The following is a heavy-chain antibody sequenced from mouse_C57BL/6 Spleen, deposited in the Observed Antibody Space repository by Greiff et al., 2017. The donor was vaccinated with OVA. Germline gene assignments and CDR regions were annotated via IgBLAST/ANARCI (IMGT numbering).Heavy chain of an antibody. J-gene: IGHJ2*01. V-gene: IGHV1-72*01. D-gene: IGHD1-1*01. CDR3: ARLWGSAFDY. CDR1: GYTFTSYW. CDR2: FDPNSGGT. Sequence: QVQLQQPGAELVKPGASVKLSCKASGYTFTSYWMHWVKQRPGRGLEWIGRFDPNSGGTKYNGKFKSKATLTVDKPSSTAYMQLSSLTSEDSAVYYCARLWGSAFDYWGQGTTLTVSS.